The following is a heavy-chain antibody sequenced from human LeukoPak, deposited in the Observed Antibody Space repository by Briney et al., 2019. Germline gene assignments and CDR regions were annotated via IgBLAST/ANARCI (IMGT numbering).Heavy chain of an antibody. V-gene: IGHV3-53*01. CDR3: ARLSGWSFFLDY. CDR1: GFTVSSNY. D-gene: IGHD6-19*01. Sequence: GRSLRLSCAASGFTVSSNYMSWVRQAPGKGLEWVSVIYSGGSTYYADSVKGRFTISRDNSKNTLYLQMNSLRAEDTAVYYCARLSGWSFFLDYWGQGTLVTVSS. CDR2: IYSGGST. J-gene: IGHJ4*02.